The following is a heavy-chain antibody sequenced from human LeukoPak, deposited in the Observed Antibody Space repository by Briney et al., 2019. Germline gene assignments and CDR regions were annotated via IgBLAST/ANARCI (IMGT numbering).Heavy chain of an antibody. V-gene: IGHV4-59*01. CDR2: IYYSGST. J-gene: IGHJ6*02. D-gene: IGHD6-19*01. Sequence: SETLSLTCTVSGGSISSYYWSWIRQPPGKGLEWTGYIYYSGSTNYNPSLKSRVTISVDTSKNQFSLKLSSVTAADTAVYYCARGQDSGWYEYYYGMDVWGQGTTVTVSS. CDR1: GGSISSYY. CDR3: ARGQDSGWYEYYYGMDV.